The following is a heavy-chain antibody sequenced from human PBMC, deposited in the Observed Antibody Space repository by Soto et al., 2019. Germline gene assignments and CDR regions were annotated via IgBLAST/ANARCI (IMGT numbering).Heavy chain of an antibody. CDR1: GFSFSPAW. V-gene: IGHV3-15*07. D-gene: IGHD6-13*01. CDR3: IWQQDFYYGKAV. CDR2: MKSYRGGGTT. Sequence: EVQLVESGGGLVTPGGSLRLSCTGTGFSFSPAWMNWVRQAPGKGLEWAGRMKSYRGGGTTDYAATVQGRLTISRDESKNTLYLQMSSLKCEDPGLYFCIWQQDFYYGKAVWGQGTRVTISS. J-gene: IGHJ6*02.